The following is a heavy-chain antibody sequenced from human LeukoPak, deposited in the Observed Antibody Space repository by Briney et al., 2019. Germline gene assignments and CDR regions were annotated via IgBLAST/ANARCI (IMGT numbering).Heavy chain of an antibody. J-gene: IGHJ4*02. D-gene: IGHD6-6*01. CDR1: GLTFSNYA. Sequence: GGSLRLSCAASGLTFSNYAMNWVRQAPGKGLEWVSAITDGGHSTYYADSVAGRFTISRDNSKNTMYLQMNSLRAEDTAVYYCAKRSSSSRNFDYWGQGTLVTVSS. V-gene: IGHV3-23*01. CDR3: AKRSSSSRNFDY. CDR2: ITDGGHST.